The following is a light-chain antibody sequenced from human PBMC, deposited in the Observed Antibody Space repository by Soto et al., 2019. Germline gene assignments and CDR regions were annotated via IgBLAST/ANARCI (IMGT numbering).Light chain of an antibody. CDR1: SSDVGGYNY. J-gene: IGLJ3*02. CDR3: ISYTSSSTWV. CDR2: EVS. Sequence: QSALTQPAFVSGSPGQSITISCTGTSSDVGGYNYVSWYQHHPVKAPKLMIYEVSNRPSGVSDRFSGSRSGNTASLTISGLQAEDESDYYCISYTSSSTWVFGGGTKLTVI. V-gene: IGLV2-14*01.